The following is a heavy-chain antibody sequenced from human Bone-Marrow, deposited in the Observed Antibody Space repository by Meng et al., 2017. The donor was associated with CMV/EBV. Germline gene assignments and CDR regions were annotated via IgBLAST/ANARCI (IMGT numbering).Heavy chain of an antibody. D-gene: IGHD2-2*01. Sequence: GESLKISCAASGFTFSDYYMHWVRQAPGKGLEWVAVISYDGSNKYYADSVKGRFTISRDNSKNTLYLQMNSLRAEDTAVYYCAREPFNCSSTSCANYYGMDVWGQGTTVTVSS. CDR2: ISYDGSNK. J-gene: IGHJ6*02. V-gene: IGHV3-30*04. CDR3: AREPFNCSSTSCANYYGMDV. CDR1: GFTFSDYY.